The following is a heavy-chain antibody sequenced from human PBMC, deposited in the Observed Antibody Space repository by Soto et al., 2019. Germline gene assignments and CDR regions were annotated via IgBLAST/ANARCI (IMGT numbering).Heavy chain of an antibody. J-gene: IGHJ6*03. V-gene: IGHV2-26*01. CDR1: GFSLSNARMG. Sequence: QVTLKESGPVLVKPTETLTLTCTVSGFSLSNARMGVSWIRQPPGKALEWLAHIFSNDEKSYSTSLKSRLTISKDTSKSQVVLTMTNMDPVDTATYYCARMGGYSGYDFRRRPAWYYYMDVWGKGTTVTVSS. CDR3: ARMGGYSGYDFRRRPAWYYYMDV. D-gene: IGHD5-12*01. CDR2: IFSNDEK.